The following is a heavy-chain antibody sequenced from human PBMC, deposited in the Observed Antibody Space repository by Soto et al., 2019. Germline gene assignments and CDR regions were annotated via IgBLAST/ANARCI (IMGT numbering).Heavy chain of an antibody. CDR2: ISHDGGNT. V-gene: IGHV3-23*01. D-gene: IGHD3-10*01. CDR3: AKDLRYYGSGTYPDY. J-gene: IGHJ4*01. CDR1: GFTFSIYA. Sequence: PGGSLRLSCAASGFTFSIYAMNWVRQAPGKGLEWVSAISHDGGNTYYADSVKGRFTISRDNSNNTLFLQMISLRAEDTAVYYCAKDLRYYGSGTYPDYWGHGTLVTVSS.